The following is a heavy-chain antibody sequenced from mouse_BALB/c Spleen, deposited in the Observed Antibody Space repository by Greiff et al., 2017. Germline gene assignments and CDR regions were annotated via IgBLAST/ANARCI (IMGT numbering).Heavy chain of an antibody. CDR1: GFSLTSYG. D-gene: IGHD1-1*01. CDR2: IWAGGST. CDR3: ARDITTVVAPYYYAMDD. V-gene: IGHV2-9*02. J-gene: IGHJ4*01. Sequence: QVQLKESGPGLVAPSQSLSITCTVSGFSLTSYGVHWVRQPPGKGLEWLGVIWAGGSTNYNSALMSRLSISKDNSKSQVFLKMNSLQTDDTAMYYCARDITTVVAPYYYAMDDWGQGTSVTVSS.